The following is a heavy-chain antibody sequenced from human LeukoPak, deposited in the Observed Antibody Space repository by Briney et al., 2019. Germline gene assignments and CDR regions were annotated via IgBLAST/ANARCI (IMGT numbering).Heavy chain of an antibody. D-gene: IGHD4-11*01. V-gene: IGHV4-34*01. CDR2: INHSGST. CDR3: ARRTVTTRGGNWFDP. Sequence: PSETLSLTCAVYGGSFSGYYWSWIRQPPGKGLEWIGEINHSGSTNYNPSLKSRVTISVDTSKKQFSLKLSSVTAADSAVYYCARRTVTTRGGNWFDPWGQGTLVTVSS. J-gene: IGHJ5*02. CDR1: GGSFSGYY.